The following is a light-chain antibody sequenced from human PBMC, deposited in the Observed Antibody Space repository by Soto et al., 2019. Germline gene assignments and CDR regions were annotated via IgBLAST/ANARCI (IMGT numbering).Light chain of an antibody. CDR3: QSYDSSLRGVV. Sequence: QSVLTQPPSVSGAPGQTVTISCTGSSSNIGATYNAHWYQHLPGTAPKLLIYDNTNRPSGVPDRFSGSKSGTSASLAITGLQADDEADDYCQSYDSSLRGVVFGGGTKLTVL. CDR2: DNT. CDR1: SSNIGATYN. J-gene: IGLJ2*01. V-gene: IGLV1-40*01.